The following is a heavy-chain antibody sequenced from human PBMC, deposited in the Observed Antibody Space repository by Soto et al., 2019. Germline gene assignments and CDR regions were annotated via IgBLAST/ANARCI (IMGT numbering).Heavy chain of an antibody. J-gene: IGHJ6*02. V-gene: IGHV3-30-3*01. CDR3: ARDRTYSNYVGPPYYYYGMDV. Sequence: PGGSLRLSYAASGFTFSSYAMHWVRQAPGKGLEWVAVISYDGSNKYYADSVKGRFTISRDNSKNTLYLQMNSLRAEDTAVYYCARDRTYSNYVGPPYYYYGMDVWGQGTTVTVSS. CDR1: GFTFSSYA. D-gene: IGHD4-4*01. CDR2: ISYDGSNK.